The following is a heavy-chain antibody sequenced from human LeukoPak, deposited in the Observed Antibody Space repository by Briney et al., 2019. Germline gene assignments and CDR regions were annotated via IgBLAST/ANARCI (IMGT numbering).Heavy chain of an antibody. CDR2: IKQDGSEK. CDR1: GFTVSSNY. J-gene: IGHJ4*02. V-gene: IGHV3-7*01. Sequence: GGSLRLSCAASGFTVSSNYMSWVRQAPGKGLEWVANIKQDGSEKYYVDSVKGRFTISRDNAKNSLYLQMNSLRAEDTAVYYCARSPWADFWSGYYTGGYFDYWGQGTLVTVSS. D-gene: IGHD3-3*01. CDR3: ARSPWADFWSGYYTGGYFDY.